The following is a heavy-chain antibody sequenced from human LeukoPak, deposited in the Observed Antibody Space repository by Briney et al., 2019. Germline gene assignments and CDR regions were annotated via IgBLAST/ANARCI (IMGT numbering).Heavy chain of an antibody. CDR1: GFIFSSYG. V-gene: IGHV3-30*02. D-gene: IGHD6-13*01. CDR3: ARDSSWGPFDY. Sequence: PGGSLRLSCAASGFIFSSYGMQWVRQAPGKGLEWVASIRFDGSNEYYADSVKGQFTISRDNSKNTLYLQMNSLRAEDTAVYYCARDSSWGPFDYWGQGTLVTVSS. J-gene: IGHJ4*02. CDR2: IRFDGSNE.